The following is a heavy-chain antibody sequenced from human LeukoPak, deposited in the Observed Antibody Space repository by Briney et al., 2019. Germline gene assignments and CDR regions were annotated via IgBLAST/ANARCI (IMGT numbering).Heavy chain of an antibody. J-gene: IGHJ5*02. Sequence: GGSLRLSCAASGFIFNNYVMNWVRQAPGKGLEWVSVIYSGGSTYYADSVKGRFTISRHNSKNTLYLQMNSLRAEDTAVYYCARVVAPTYYLAWFDPWGQGTLVTVSS. D-gene: IGHD3-10*01. CDR2: IYSGGST. CDR1: GFIFNNYV. V-gene: IGHV3-53*04. CDR3: ARVVAPTYYLAWFDP.